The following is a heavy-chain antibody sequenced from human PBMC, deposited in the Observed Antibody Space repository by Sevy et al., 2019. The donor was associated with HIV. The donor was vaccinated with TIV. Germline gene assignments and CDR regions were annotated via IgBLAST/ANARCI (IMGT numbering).Heavy chain of an antibody. Sequence: GGSLRLSCTGSGFTFGDYAMSWFRQAPGMGLEWVGFIRSKDYGGATEYAASVKRRFTISRDDSKSIADLKMNSLKTEDTAVYYCTRGYYYDSSGYSDYWGQGTLVTVSS. V-gene: IGHV3-49*03. CDR2: IRSKDYGGAT. J-gene: IGHJ4*02. CDR3: TRGYYYDSSGYSDY. CDR1: GFTFGDYA. D-gene: IGHD3-22*01.